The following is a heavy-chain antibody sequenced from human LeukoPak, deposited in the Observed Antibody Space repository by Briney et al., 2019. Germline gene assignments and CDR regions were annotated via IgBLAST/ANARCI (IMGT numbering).Heavy chain of an antibody. CDR1: GGSISSYY. J-gene: IGHJ4*02. CDR2: IYYSGST. Sequence: SETLSLTCTVSGGSISSYYWSWMRQPPGKGLEWIGYIYYSGSTNYNPSLKSRVTISVDTSKNQFSLKLTSVTAADTAVYYCARHGAAAGTKGSDYWGQGTLVTVSS. D-gene: IGHD6-13*01. V-gene: IGHV4-59*08. CDR3: ARHGAAAGTKGSDY.